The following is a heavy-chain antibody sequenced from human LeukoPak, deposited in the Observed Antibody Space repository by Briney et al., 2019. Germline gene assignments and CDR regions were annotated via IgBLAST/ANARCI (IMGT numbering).Heavy chain of an antibody. V-gene: IGHV4-38-2*02. D-gene: IGHD1-26*01. CDR1: GYSISSGYY. CDR2: IYHSGST. Sequence: SETLSLTCTVSGYSISSGYYWGWIRQPPGKGLEWIGSIYHSGSTYYNPSLKSRVTTSLDASKNQFSLELNSVTPADTAVYYCARGGNYWPQWWFDPWGRGTLVSVSS. J-gene: IGHJ5*02. CDR3: ARGGNYWPQWWFDP.